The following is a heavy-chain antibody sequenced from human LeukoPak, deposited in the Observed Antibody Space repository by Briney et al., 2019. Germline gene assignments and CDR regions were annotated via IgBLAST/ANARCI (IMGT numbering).Heavy chain of an antibody. CDR3: ARGGNPKYNDFWSGSIWTGYYYYYMDV. J-gene: IGHJ6*03. V-gene: IGHV1-8*01. CDR2: MNPNSGNT. Sequence: GASVKVSCKASGYTFTSYDINWVRPTTGQGLEWMGWMNPNSGNTGYAQKFQGRVTMTRNTSISTAYMELSSLRSEDTAVYYCARGGNPKYNDFWSGSIWTGYYYYYMDVWGKGTTVTVSS. CDR1: GYTFTSYD. D-gene: IGHD3-3*01.